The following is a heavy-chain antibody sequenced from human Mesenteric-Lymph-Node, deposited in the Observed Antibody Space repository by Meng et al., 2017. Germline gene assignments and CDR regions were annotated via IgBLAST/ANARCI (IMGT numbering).Heavy chain of an antibody. V-gene: IGHV1-2*06. Sequence: ASVKVSCKASGYTFTGYYMHWVRQAPGQGLEWMGRINPNSGGTNYAQKFQGRVTMTRDTSISTAYMELSSLRSEDTAVYYCAREADYDSSGYYSPVRTDAFDIWGQGTMVTVSS. J-gene: IGHJ3*02. CDR2: INPNSGGT. CDR1: GYTFTGYY. CDR3: AREADYDSSGYYSPVRTDAFDI. D-gene: IGHD3-22*01.